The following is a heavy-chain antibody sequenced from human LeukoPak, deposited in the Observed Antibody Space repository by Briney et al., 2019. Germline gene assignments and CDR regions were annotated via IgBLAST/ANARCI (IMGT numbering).Heavy chain of an antibody. CDR1: GFTYSNSW. V-gene: IGHV3-7*01. Sequence: GESLRLSCAAPGFTYSNSWMNWVRQAPGKGLEWVANIKPDGSEKYYVDSVKGRFTISRDNADNLLYLQMNSLRVEDTAVYFCTRVSILEVEDYWGQGTLVTVSS. D-gene: IGHD1-26*01. J-gene: IGHJ4*02. CDR3: TRVSILEVEDY. CDR2: IKPDGSEK.